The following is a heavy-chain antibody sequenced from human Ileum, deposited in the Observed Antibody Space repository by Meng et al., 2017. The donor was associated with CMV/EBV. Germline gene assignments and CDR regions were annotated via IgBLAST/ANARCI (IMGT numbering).Heavy chain of an antibody. D-gene: IGHD3-16*01. CDR3: ARDFGGGATEN. V-gene: IGHV4-39*07. CDR1: GGSISSNGHF. J-gene: IGHJ4*02. CDR2: IHYSGRT. Sequence: SQIPSLIRTVSGGSISSNGHFWAWIRQPPGKGLEWIASIHYSGRTYYIPSLKSRVTISVDTSKNQFSLKLHSVTAADTAIYYCARDFGGGATENWGQGRLVTVSS.